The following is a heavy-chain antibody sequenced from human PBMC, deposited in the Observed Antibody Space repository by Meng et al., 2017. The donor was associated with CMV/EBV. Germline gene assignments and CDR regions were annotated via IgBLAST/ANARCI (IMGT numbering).Heavy chain of an antibody. J-gene: IGHJ4*02. CDR3: ARQKIYCSSTSCYKGGLDY. CDR1: GGSFSGYH. CDR2: INHSGST. Sequence: GSLRLSCAVYGGSFSGYHWSWIRQPPGKGLEWIGEINHSGSTNYNPSLKSRVTISVDTSKNQFSLKLSSVTAADTAVYYCARQKIYCSSTSCYKGGLDYWGQGTLVTVSS. V-gene: IGHV4-34*01. D-gene: IGHD2-2*02.